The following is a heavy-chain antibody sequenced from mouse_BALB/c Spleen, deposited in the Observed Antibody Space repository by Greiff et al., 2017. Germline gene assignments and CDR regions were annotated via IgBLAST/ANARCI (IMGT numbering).Heavy chain of an antibody. CDR3: ARSLYYYWYFDV. CDR1: GFTFSSFG. J-gene: IGHJ1*01. CDR2: ISSGSSTI. Sequence: EVKLVESGGGLVQPGGSRKLSCAASGFTFSSFGMHWVRQAPEKGLEWVAYISSGSSTIYYADTVKGRFTISRDNPKNTLFLQMTSLRSEDTAMYYCARSLYYYWYFDVWGAGTTVTVSS. V-gene: IGHV5-17*02. D-gene: IGHD1-1*01.